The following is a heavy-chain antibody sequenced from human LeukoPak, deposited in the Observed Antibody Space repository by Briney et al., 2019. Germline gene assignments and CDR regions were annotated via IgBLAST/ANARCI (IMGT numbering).Heavy chain of an antibody. CDR1: GFTFSNYW. CDR2: INGDGISA. Sequence: GGSLRLSCAASGFTFSNYWMHWVRQAPGKGLVWVSRINGDGISAGYADSVKGRFTVSRDNAKKTLYLQMNSLRAEDTAVYYCARDVGNFDYWGQGTLVTVSS. CDR3: ARDVGNFDY. V-gene: IGHV3-74*01. J-gene: IGHJ4*02.